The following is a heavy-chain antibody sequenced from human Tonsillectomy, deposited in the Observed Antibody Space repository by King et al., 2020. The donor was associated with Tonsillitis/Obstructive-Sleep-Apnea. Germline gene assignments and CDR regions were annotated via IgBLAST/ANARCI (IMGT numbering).Heavy chain of an antibody. J-gene: IGHJ4*02. CDR1: GFTFNDYA. V-gene: IGHV3-9*01. CDR2: ISWNSGSI. Sequence: VQLVESGGGLVQPGRSLRLSCAASGFTFNDYAMHWVRQAPGKGLEWVSGISWNSGSIGYADSVQGRFTISRDNAKNSLYLQMNSLRAEDTALYYCAKDKVKGFTMVRGVTSAPFDFWGQGTLVTVSS. D-gene: IGHD3-10*01. CDR3: AKDKVKGFTMVRGVTSAPFDF.